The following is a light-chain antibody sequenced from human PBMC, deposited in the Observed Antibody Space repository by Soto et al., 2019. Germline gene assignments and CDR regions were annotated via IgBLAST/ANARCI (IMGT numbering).Light chain of an antibody. CDR2: DVS. Sequence: QSVLTQPASVSGSPGQSITISCTGTSSDVGGYNYVSWYQQHPGKAPKLMIYDVSNRPSGVSNRSSGSKSGNTASLTISGPQAEDEADYYCRSYTSSSVVFGGGTQLTVL. CDR1: SSDVGGYNY. V-gene: IGLV2-14*01. CDR3: RSYTSSSVV. J-gene: IGLJ2*01.